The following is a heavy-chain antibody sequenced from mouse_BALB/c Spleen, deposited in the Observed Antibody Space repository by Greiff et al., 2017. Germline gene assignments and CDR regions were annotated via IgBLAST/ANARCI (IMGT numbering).Heavy chain of an antibody. D-gene: IGHD1-1*01. V-gene: IGHV1-69*02. J-gene: IGHJ4*01. CDR3: ARYYGSSYGGAMDY. CDR2: IDPSDSYT. CDR1: GYTFTSYW. Sequence: QVQLQQPGAELVKPGASVKLSCKASGYTFTSYWMHWVKQRPGQGLEWIGEIDPSDSYTNYNQKFKGKATLTVDKSSSTAYMQLSSLTSEDSAVYYGARYYGSSYGGAMDYWGQGTSVTVAS.